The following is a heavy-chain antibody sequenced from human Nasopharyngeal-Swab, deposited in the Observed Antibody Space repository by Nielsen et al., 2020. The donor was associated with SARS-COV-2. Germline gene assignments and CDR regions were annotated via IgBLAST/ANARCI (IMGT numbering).Heavy chain of an antibody. CDR1: GGTFSSYA. CDR2: IILIFGTA. V-gene: IGHV1-69*13. D-gene: IGHD2-2*01. CDR3: ARVRVVPAREWYYYGMDV. J-gene: IGHJ6*02. Sequence: SVKVSCKASGGTFSSYAISWVRQAPGQGLEWMGGIILIFGTANYAQKFQGRVTITADESTSTAYMELSSLRSEDTAVYYCARVRVVPAREWYYYGMDVWGQGTTVTVSS.